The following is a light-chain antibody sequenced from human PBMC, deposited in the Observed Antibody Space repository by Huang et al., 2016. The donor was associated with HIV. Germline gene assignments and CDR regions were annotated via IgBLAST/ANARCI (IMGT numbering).Light chain of an antibody. CDR1: QSVSSH. CDR2: DAS. CDR3: QQSSRWPPVT. Sequence: EIVLTQSPATLSLSPGERATLSCRASQSVSSHLAWYQQRRGQAPRRLIYDASSRATGIPARFSGSGSGTDFTLTISSLEPEDFAVYYCQQSSRWPPVTFGQGTRLEI. J-gene: IGKJ5*01. V-gene: IGKV3-11*01.